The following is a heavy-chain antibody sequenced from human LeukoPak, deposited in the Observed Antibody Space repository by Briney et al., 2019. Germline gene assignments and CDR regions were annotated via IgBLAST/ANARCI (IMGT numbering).Heavy chain of an antibody. J-gene: IGHJ4*02. CDR2: IYYSGST. Sequence: NSSETLSLTCTVSGGSISSSSYYWGWIRQPPGKGLEWIGSIYYSGSTYYNPSLKSRVTISVDTSKNQFSLKLSSVTAADTAVYYCAASRYSSSWYYFDYWGQGTLVTVSS. CDR1: GGSISSSSYY. CDR3: AASRYSSSWYYFDY. D-gene: IGHD6-13*01. V-gene: IGHV4-39*01.